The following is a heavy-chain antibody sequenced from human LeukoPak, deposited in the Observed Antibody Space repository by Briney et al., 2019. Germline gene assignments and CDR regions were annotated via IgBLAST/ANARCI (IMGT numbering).Heavy chain of an antibody. V-gene: IGHV3-21*01. Sequence: GGSLRLSCAASGFTFSSYAMSWVRQAPGKGLEWVSSISSSSSYIYYADSVKGRFTISRDNAKNSLYLQMNSLRAEDTAMYYCARDRGAYYYDSSGYYDFDYWGQGTLVTVSS. D-gene: IGHD3-22*01. CDR3: ARDRGAYYYDSSGYYDFDY. CDR1: GFTFSSYA. J-gene: IGHJ4*02. CDR2: ISSSSSYI.